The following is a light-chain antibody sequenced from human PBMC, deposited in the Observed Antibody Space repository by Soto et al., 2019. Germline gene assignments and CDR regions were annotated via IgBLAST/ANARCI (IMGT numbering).Light chain of an antibody. J-gene: IGKJ4*01. CDR1: QSLVHSNGKTY. CDR3: MQSTHLPLT. V-gene: IGKV2D-29*02. Sequence: DIVLTQTPLSLSVTPGQPASISCKSSQSLVHSNGKTYLYWYLQKPGQSPQVLIYEVFNRFSGVPDRFSGSGSGTDFTLKISRVEAEDFGVYYCMQSTHLPLTFGGGTKVEIK. CDR2: EVF.